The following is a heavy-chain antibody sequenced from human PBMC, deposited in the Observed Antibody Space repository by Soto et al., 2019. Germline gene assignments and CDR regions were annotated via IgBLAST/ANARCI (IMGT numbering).Heavy chain of an antibody. V-gene: IGHV4-59*01. J-gene: IGHJ4*02. Sequence: PSETLSLTCTVSSDSISRYYWSWIRQPPGKGLEWIGYIYYTGSTNSNPSLRSRLTMSVDASQNQFSLKLNSVTAADTAVYYCARGGDGYTNSFFDYWGLGTLVTVYS. CDR2: IYYTGST. CDR1: SDSISRYY. CDR3: ARGGDGYTNSFFDY. D-gene: IGHD5-18*01.